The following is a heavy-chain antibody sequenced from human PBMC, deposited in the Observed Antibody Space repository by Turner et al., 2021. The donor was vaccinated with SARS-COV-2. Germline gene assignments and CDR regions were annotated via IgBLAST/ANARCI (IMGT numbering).Heavy chain of an antibody. CDR2: IYYSGST. J-gene: IGHJ5*02. V-gene: IGHV4-30-4*01. D-gene: IGHD7-27*01. CDR3: AREVFRMGTWFDP. CDR1: GGSISSGDYY. Sequence: QVQLQESGPGLVKPSQTLSLTCPVSGGSISSGDYYWSWIRQPPGKGLEWIGYIYYSGSTYYNPSLKSRVTISVDTSKNQFSLKLSSVTAADTAVYYCAREVFRMGTWFDPWGQGTLVTVSS.